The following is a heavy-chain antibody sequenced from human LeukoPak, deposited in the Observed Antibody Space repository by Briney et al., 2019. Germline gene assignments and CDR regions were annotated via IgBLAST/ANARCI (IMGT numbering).Heavy chain of an antibody. J-gene: IGHJ4*02. CDR3: AKDKDRYGGNADY. Sequence: GGALRLSCAASGFTFSSYAMSWVRQAPGKGLEWVSAISGSGGGTYYADSVKSRFTISRDNSKNTLYLQMNSLRAEDTAVYYCAKDKDRYGGNADYWGQGTLVTVSS. CDR1: GFTFSSYA. CDR2: ISGSGGGT. V-gene: IGHV3-23*01. D-gene: IGHD4-23*01.